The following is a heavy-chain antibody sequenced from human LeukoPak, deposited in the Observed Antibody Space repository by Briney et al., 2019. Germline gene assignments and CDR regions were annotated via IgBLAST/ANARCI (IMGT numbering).Heavy chain of an antibody. CDR3: ARDGGLERPFGMDV. V-gene: IGHV4-31*02. CDR2: IYYSGST. J-gene: IGHJ6*02. Sequence: LRLSCAASGFTFSSYWMSWVRQAPGKGLEWIGYIYYSGSTYYSPSLKSRVTISVDTSKNQFSLKLSFVTAADTAVYYCARDGGLERPFGMDVWGQGTTVTVSS. D-gene: IGHD1-1*01. CDR1: GFTFSSYW.